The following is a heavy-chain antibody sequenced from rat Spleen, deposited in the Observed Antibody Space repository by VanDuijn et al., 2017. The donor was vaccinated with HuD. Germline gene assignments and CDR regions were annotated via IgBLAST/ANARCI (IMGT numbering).Heavy chain of an antibody. V-gene: IGHV5-29*01. D-gene: IGHD1-5*01. CDR3: ARGDRFNPDYVMDA. J-gene: IGHJ4*01. CDR2: ISHDGSST. CDR1: GFTFSDNY. Sequence: EVQLVESDGGLVQPGRSLKLSCAVSGFTFSDNYMAWVRQAPTKGLEWVATISHDGSSTYYRDPEKGRFTISRDNAKSTLNLQMDSLRSEDTATYYGARGDRFNPDYVMDAWGQGASVTVSS.